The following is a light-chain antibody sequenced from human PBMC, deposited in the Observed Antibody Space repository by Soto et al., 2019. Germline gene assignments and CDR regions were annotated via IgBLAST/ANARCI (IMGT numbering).Light chain of an antibody. Sequence: QCVLTRPASVSGAAGQSITISCTGTSSDVGGYNYVSWYQQHPGKAPKLMIYDVSHRPSGVSNRCSGSKSGNTASLTISGLQAEDEADYYCSSYTSSSTLYVFGTGTKVTVL. V-gene: IGLV2-14*01. CDR1: SSDVGGYNY. CDR2: DVS. CDR3: SSYTSSSTLYV. J-gene: IGLJ1*01.